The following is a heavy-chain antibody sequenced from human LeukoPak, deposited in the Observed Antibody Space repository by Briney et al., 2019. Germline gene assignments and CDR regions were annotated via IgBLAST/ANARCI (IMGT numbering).Heavy chain of an antibody. Sequence: SETLSLTCTVSGGSISSSSYYWGWLRQPPGKGLEWIGSIYYSGSTYYNPSLKSRVTISVDTSKNQFSLKLSSVTAADTAVYYCARTVDGGLYDYWGQGTLVTVSS. CDR3: ARTVDGGLYDY. D-gene: IGHD2-15*01. CDR2: IYYSGST. V-gene: IGHV4-39*01. J-gene: IGHJ4*02. CDR1: GGSISSSSYY.